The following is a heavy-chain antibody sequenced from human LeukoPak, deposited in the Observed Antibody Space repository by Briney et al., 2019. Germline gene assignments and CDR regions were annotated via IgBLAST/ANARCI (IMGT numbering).Heavy chain of an antibody. D-gene: IGHD5-24*01. Sequence: ASVKVSCKASGYTFTSYAIHWVRQAPGQGLDWMGWLTPSGGTNYPQKFQGRVAITWDTSITTAYMDLSRLTSEDTAVYYCARDRYGDGFAHLDYWGQGALVTVSS. J-gene: IGHJ4*02. V-gene: IGHV1-2*02. CDR2: LTPSGGT. CDR3: ARDRYGDGFAHLDY. CDR1: GYTFTSYA.